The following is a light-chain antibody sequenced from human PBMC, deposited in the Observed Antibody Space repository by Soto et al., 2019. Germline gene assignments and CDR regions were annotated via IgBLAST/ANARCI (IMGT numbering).Light chain of an antibody. CDR3: SSYTSSSTVV. CDR1: SSDVGGYHY. Sequence: QSALTQPASVSGSPGQSITISCTGTSSDVGGYHYVSWYQQHPGKAPKLMIYDVNHRPSGVSNRFSGSKSGNTASLTISGLQAEDEADYYCSSYTSSSTVVFGGGTQLTVL. CDR2: DVN. V-gene: IGLV2-14*01. J-gene: IGLJ2*01.